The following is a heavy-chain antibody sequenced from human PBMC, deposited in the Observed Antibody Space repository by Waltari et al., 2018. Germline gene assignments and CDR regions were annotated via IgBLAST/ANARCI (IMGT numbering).Heavy chain of an antibody. J-gene: IGHJ4*02. D-gene: IGHD1-26*01. CDR1: GYTFSSYA. V-gene: IGHV3-23*01. Sequence: EVQLLESGGGLVQPGGSLRLSCAASGYTFSSYAMRWVRQAPGKGLEWVAAISGSGGSTYYADSVKGRFTISRDNSKNTLYLQMNSLRAEDTAVYYCAKDRSSWWELPPPWDYWGQGTLVTVSS. CDR3: AKDRSSWWELPPPWDY. CDR2: ISGSGGST.